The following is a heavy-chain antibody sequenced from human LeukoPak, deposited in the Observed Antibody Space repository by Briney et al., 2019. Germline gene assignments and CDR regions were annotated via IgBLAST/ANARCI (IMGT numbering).Heavy chain of an antibody. CDR3: AREGSYSGSGSPPLDS. CDR1: GGSFSDYY. CDR2: INHSGST. D-gene: IGHD3-10*01. Sequence: PSETLSLTCAVYGGSFSDYYGSGIRQSPGKGLEWIGEINHSGSTNYNPSLKSRVTISVDTSKNQFSLKLSSVTAADTAVYYCAREGSYSGSGSPPLDSWGQGTLVTVSS. V-gene: IGHV4-34*01. J-gene: IGHJ4*02.